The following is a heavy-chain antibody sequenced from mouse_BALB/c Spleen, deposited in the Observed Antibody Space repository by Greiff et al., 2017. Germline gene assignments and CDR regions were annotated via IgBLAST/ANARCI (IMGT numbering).Heavy chain of an antibody. V-gene: IGHV5-12-2*01. D-gene: IGHD2-3*01. CDR1: GFTFSSYT. CDR3: ARRDGYSFAY. Sequence: EVMLVESGGGLVQPGGSLKLSCAASGFTFSSYTMSCVRQTPEKRLEWVAYISNGGGSTYYPDTVKGRFTISRDNAKNTLYLQMSSLKSEDTAMYYCARRDGYSFAYWGQGTLVTVSA. CDR2: ISNGGGST. J-gene: IGHJ3*01.